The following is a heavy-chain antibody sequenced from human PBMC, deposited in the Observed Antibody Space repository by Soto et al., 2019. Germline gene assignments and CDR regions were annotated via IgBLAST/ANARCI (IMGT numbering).Heavy chain of an antibody. CDR2: ISGSGGST. D-gene: IGHD1-26*01. CDR1: GFTFSSYV. V-gene: IGHV3-23*01. CDR3: ARRGSGSYYDY. Sequence: EVQLLESGGGLVQPGGSLRLSCAVSGFTFSSYVMRWVRQAPGKGLEWVSAISGSGGSTYYADSVKGRFTISRDNSKNTLYLQMNSLRAEYTAVYYCARRGSGSYYDYWGQGTLVTVSS. J-gene: IGHJ4*02.